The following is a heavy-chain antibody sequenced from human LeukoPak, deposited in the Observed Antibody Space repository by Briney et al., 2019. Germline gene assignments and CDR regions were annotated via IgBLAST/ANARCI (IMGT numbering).Heavy chain of an antibody. V-gene: IGHV3-74*01. D-gene: IGHD3-9*01. J-gene: IGHJ3*02. Sequence: PGGSLRLSCAASGFTFSSYWMHWVRQAPGKGLVWVSRINSDGSSTSYADSVKGRFTISRDNAKNTLYLQMNSLRAEDTAVYYCARGSDYDILTGYSPSDAFDIWGQGTMVTVPS. CDR2: INSDGSST. CDR3: ARGSDYDILTGYSPSDAFDI. CDR1: GFTFSSYW.